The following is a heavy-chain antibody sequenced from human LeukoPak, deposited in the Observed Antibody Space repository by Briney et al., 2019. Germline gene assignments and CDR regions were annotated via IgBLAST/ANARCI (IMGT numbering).Heavy chain of an antibody. CDR3: ARGLVGATLVYNWFDP. D-gene: IGHD1-26*01. CDR2: ISAYNGNT. V-gene: IGHV1-18*01. CDR1: GYTFTSYG. J-gene: IGHJ5*02. Sequence: ASVKVSCKASGYTFTSYGISWVRQAPGQGLEWMGWISAYNGNTNYAQKFQGRVTITRDTSASTAYMELSSLRSEDTAVYYCARGLVGATLVYNWFDPWGQGTLVTVSS.